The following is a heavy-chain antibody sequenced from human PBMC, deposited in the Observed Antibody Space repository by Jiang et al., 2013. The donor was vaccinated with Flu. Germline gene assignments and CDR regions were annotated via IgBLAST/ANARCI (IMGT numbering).Heavy chain of an antibody. V-gene: IGHV4-59*13. CDR1: GGSISSYY. CDR3: ARDVNYYDSSNAFDL. J-gene: IGHJ2*01. D-gene: IGHD3-22*01. Sequence: SGPGLVKPSETLSLTCTVSGGSISSYYWSWIRQPPGKGLEWIGYIYYSGSTKYNPSLKSRVTISVDTSKNQFSLKLSSVTAADTAVYSCARDVNYYDSSNAFDLWGRGTLVTVSS. CDR2: IYYSGST.